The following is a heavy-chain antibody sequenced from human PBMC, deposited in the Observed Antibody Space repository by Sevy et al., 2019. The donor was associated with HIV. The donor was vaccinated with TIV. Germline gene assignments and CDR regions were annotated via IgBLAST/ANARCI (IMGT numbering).Heavy chain of an antibody. D-gene: IGHD6-13*01. CDR2: ISSSSSYI. CDR3: ARNSSSWYYFDY. Sequence: GGSLRLSCTASGFTFSSYSMNWVRQAPGKGLEWVSSISSSSSYIYYADSVKGRFTISRDNAKNSLYLQMNSLRAEDTAVYYCARNSSSWYYFDYWGQGTLVTVSS. J-gene: IGHJ4*02. CDR1: GFTFSSYS. V-gene: IGHV3-21*01.